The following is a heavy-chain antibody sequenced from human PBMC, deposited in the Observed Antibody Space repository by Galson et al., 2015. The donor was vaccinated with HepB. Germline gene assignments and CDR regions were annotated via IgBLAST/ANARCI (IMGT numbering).Heavy chain of an antibody. D-gene: IGHD3-3*01. V-gene: IGHV4-34*01. J-gene: IGHJ6*02. CDR3: ARGPRRYEFWSGYRPPYYYYGMDV. CDR2: ST. Sequence: STNYNPSLKSRVTISVDTSKNQFSLKLSSVTAADTAVYYCARGPRRYEFWSGYRPPYYYYGMDVWGQGTAVTVSS.